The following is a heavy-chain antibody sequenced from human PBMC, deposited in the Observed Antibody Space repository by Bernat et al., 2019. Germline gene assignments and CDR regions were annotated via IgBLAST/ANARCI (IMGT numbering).Heavy chain of an antibody. Sequence: QVQLQESGPGLVKPSETLSLTCTVSGGSISSYYWSWIRQPPGKGLEWIGYIYYSGSTNYSPSLKSRVTISVDTSKNQFSLKLSSVTAADTAVYYCARAPIVVVTAIWYFDLWGRGTLVTVSS. CDR3: ARAPIVVVTAIWYFDL. CDR1: GGSISSYY. CDR2: IYYSGST. V-gene: IGHV4-59*01. D-gene: IGHD2-21*02. J-gene: IGHJ2*01.